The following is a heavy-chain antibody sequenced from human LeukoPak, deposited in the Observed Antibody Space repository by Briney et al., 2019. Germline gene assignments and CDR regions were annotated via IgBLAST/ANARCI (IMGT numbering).Heavy chain of an antibody. Sequence: SGGSLRLSCTASEFTVSRNYMLWVRQAPGKGLEWVSLIFSNGDTQYEDSVKGRFTISRDTSKNTVYLQMNSLRVEDTAMYYCTRDQMNYWGQGTLVTVSS. J-gene: IGHJ4*02. CDR2: IFSNGDT. CDR1: EFTVSRNY. CDR3: TRDQMNY. D-gene: IGHD5-24*01. V-gene: IGHV3-53*01.